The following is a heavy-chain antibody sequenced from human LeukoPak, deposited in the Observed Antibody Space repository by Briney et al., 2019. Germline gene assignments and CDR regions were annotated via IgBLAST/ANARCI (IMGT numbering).Heavy chain of an antibody. D-gene: IGHD2-2*01. Sequence: ASVKVSCKASGGTFSSYAISWVRQAPGQGLEWMGGIIPIFGTANYAQKFQGRVTITADESTSTAYMELSSLRSEDTAVYYCARTKTGQLLSPTFDYWGQGTLVTVSS. J-gene: IGHJ4*02. CDR3: ARTKTGQLLSPTFDY. V-gene: IGHV1-69*13. CDR2: IIPIFGTA. CDR1: GGTFSSYA.